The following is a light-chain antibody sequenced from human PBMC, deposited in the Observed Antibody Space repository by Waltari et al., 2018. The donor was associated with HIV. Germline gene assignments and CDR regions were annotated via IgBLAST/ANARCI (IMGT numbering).Light chain of an antibody. CDR1: SFNIGSNY. CDR3: GTWDNSLRAGV. CDR2: NTN. Sequence: QAVLTQPPSVSAAPGQKVSISCSGNSFNIGSNYVSWYQQLPGRAPKLLIYNTNDRPSGIPDRSSGSVSDTSATLGITGLQTGDEADYYCGTWDNSLRAGVFGGGTKLTVL. V-gene: IGLV1-51*01. J-gene: IGLJ2*01.